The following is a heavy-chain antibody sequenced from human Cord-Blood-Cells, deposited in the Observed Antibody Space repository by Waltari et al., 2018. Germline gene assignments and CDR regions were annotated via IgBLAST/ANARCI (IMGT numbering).Heavy chain of an antibody. CDR2: IKQDGSEK. CDR1: VFTFSSYW. V-gene: IGHV3-7*01. CDR3: ARDKGGY. Sequence: EVQLAESVGGLVELGGSLSLACAASVFTFSSYWMSWVRLAPGKGLEWVANIKQDGSEKYYVDSVKGRFTISRDNAKNSLYLQMNSLRAEDTAVYYCARDKGGYWGQGTLVTVSS. J-gene: IGHJ4*02.